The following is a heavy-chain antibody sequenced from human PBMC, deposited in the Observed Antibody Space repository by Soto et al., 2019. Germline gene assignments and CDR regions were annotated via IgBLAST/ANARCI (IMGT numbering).Heavy chain of an antibody. Sequence: ASVKVSCKASGYTFTSYAMHWVRQAPGQRLEWMGWINAGNGNTKYSQKFQGRVTITRDTSASTAYMELSSLRSEDTAVYYCARADFGGYYYYYYYMDCWGKGSSVTVSS. CDR3: ARADFGGYYYYYYYMDC. CDR2: INAGNGNT. J-gene: IGHJ6*03. D-gene: IGHD3-16*01. V-gene: IGHV1-3*01. CDR1: GYTFTSYA.